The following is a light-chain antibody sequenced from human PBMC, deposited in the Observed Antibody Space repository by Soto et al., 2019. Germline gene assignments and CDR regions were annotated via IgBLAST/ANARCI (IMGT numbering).Light chain of an antibody. V-gene: IGKV1-5*01. CDR3: QQYNYLWT. CDR2: DAS. Sequence: DIRMTQSPPALSAAVGDTVTISCRASQNIDNWVAWYQQKPGTAPKILIFDASILQSGVPSRFSGSGSGTEFTLTISSLQADDSATYYCQQYNYLWTLGQGTKVDIK. J-gene: IGKJ1*01. CDR1: QNIDNW.